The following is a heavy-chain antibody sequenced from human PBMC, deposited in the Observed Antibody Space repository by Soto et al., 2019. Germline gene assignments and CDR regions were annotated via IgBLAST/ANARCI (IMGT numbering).Heavy chain of an antibody. J-gene: IGHJ3*02. V-gene: IGHV4-59*12. CDR2: IYHSGST. CDR1: GGSISSYY. D-gene: IGHD3-22*01. CDR3: ARVFHYYDSSGDAFDI. Sequence: TSETLSLTCTVSGGSISSYYWSWIRQPPGKGLEWIGYIYHSGSTYYNPSLKSRVTISVDRSKNQFSLKLSSVTAADTAVYYCARVFHYYDSSGDAFDIWGQGTMVTVSS.